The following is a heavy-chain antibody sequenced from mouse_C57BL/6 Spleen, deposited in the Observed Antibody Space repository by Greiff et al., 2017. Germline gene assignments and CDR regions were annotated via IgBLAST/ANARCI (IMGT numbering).Heavy chain of an antibody. J-gene: IGHJ2*01. CDR3: ASSYYGNYHFDY. CDR2: INPSSGYT. CDR1: GYTFTSYW. V-gene: IGHV1-7*01. Sequence: QVQLKQSGAELAKPGASVKLSCKASGYTFTSYWMHWVKQRPGQGLEWIGYINPSSGYTKYNQKFKDKATLTADKSSSTAYMQLSSLTYEDSAVYYCASSYYGNYHFDYWGQGTTLTVSS. D-gene: IGHD2-10*01.